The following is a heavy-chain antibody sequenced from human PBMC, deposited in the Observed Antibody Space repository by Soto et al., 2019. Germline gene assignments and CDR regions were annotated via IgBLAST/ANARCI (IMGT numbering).Heavy chain of an antibody. CDR3: AKYQWNPGAFDP. CDR1: GVSLSDYY. J-gene: IGHJ5*02. CDR2: INHRGTA. Sequence: PSETLSLTCAVYGVSLSDYYWNWLRQPPGKGLEWIGEINHRGTASYNPSLKSRVDISVDTALTQFSLKLRSVTAADTAIYYCAKYQWNPGAFDPWGPGTQVTVSS. V-gene: IGHV4-34*01. D-gene: IGHD6-19*01.